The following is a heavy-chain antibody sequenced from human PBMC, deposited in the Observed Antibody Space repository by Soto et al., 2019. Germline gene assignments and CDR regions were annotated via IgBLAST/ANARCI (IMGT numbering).Heavy chain of an antibody. CDR1: GFTFSSYA. D-gene: IGHD2-2*01. Sequence: EVQLLESGGGLVQPGGSLRLSCAASGFTFSSYAMSWVRQAPGKGLEWVSAISGSGGSTYYADSVKGRFTISRDNSKNTLYLQMNSLRAEDTAVYYCARYCSSTSCSGYYYYGMDVWGQGTTVTVSS. CDR3: ARYCSSTSCSGYYYYGMDV. CDR2: ISGSGGST. J-gene: IGHJ6*02. V-gene: IGHV3-23*01.